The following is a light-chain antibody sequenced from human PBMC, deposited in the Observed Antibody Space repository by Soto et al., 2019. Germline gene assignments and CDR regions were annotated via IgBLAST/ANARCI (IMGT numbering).Light chain of an antibody. CDR2: SNI. J-gene: IGLJ3*02. CDR1: SSDIGAGYD. V-gene: IGLV1-40*01. CDR3: QSYDSSLGGSKGV. Sequence: QSVLTQPPSMSGAPGQTVTISCTGSSSDIGAGYDVHWYQQFPGTAPKLLIYSNINRPSGVPDRFSGSKSGTSASLAITGLQAEDEADYYCQSYDSSLGGSKGVFGGGTKVTVL.